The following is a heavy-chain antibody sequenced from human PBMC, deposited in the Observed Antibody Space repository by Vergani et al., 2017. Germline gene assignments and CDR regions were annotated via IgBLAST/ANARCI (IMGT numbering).Heavy chain of an antibody. J-gene: IGHJ4*02. V-gene: IGHV1-46*02. D-gene: IGHD2-15*01. CDR3: ARSIGYCTSGSCRPYYFDL. Sequence: QVKLVQPGAAVKKPGASAKVSCTAPGYIFKNDYMHWLRLAPGQGFQWMGVVNFVTGAATSPQKFEGRITMTRDTSTATFYMDLSSLKYEDTAIYYCARSIGYCTSGSCRPYYFDLWGQGTLVTVSS. CDR2: VNFVTGAA. CDR1: GYIFKNDY.